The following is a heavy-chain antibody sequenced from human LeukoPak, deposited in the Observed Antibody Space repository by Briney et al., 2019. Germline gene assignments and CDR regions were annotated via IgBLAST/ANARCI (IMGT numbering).Heavy chain of an antibody. CDR1: GFTFSSYG. CDR3: ALNSGYYSD. Sequence: PGRSLRLSCAASGFTFSSYGMHWVRQAPGKGLEWVAVISYDGSNKYYADSVKGRFTISRDNSKNTLYLQMNSLGAEDTAVYYCALNSGYYSDWGQGTLVTVSS. V-gene: IGHV3-30*03. D-gene: IGHD3-22*01. J-gene: IGHJ4*02. CDR2: ISYDGSNK.